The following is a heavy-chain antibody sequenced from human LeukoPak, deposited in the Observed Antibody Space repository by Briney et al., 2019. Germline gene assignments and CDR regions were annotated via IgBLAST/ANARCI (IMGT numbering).Heavy chain of an antibody. Sequence: PSETLSLTCTVSGGSISSGNYYWSWIRQSAGTGLEWIGRINTSGNTNYNPSLKSRVTISVNTSKNQFSLKLTSVTAADTALYYCARESNGDPRFFDYWGQGTLVTVSS. D-gene: IGHD2-8*01. J-gene: IGHJ4*02. CDR3: ARESNGDPRFFDY. CDR2: INTSGNT. V-gene: IGHV4-61*02. CDR1: GGSISSGNYY.